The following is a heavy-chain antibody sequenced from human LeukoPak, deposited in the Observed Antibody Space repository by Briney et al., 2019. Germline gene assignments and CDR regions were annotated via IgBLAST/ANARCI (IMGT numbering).Heavy chain of an antibody. CDR2: INPNGGST. J-gene: IGHJ4*02. Sequence: GASVKVSCKASGYSFISYYIHWVRQAPGQGLEWMGIINPNGGSTNYAQNFQGRVTMTRDTSTSTVYMDLSSLTSEDTAVYYCARAYNWNDKLDYWGQGTLVTVSS. CDR3: ARAYNWNDKLDY. V-gene: IGHV1-46*01. CDR1: GYSFISYY. D-gene: IGHD1-1*01.